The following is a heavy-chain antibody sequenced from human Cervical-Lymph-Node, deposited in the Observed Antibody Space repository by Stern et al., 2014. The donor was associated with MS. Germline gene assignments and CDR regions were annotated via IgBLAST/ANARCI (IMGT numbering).Heavy chain of an antibody. D-gene: IGHD4-17*01. V-gene: IGHV5-51*03. Sequence: EVQLVESGAEVKKPGESLKISCKGSGYSFDNYWIGWVRQMPGKGLERMGFIYPDASDSRYSPSFQGQVAFTADKSPSTAYLQWSSLKASDTAIYFCAREEDYGDSYGYWGQGTLVTVSS. CDR3: AREEDYGDSYGY. CDR2: IYPDASDS. J-gene: IGHJ4*02. CDR1: GYSFDNYW.